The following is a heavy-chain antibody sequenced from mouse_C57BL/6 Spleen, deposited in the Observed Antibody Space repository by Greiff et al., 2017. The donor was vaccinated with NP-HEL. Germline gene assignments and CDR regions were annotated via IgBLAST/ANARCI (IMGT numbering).Heavy chain of an antibody. Sequence: EVQLVESGGGLVKPGGSLKLSCAASGFTFSSYAMSWVRQTPEKRLEWVATISDGGSYTYYPDNVKGRFTISRDNAKNNLYLQMSHLKSEDTAMYYCARDGVDGYYLDYWGQGTTLTVSS. V-gene: IGHV5-4*01. CDR2: ISDGGSYT. CDR3: ARDGVDGYYLDY. J-gene: IGHJ2*01. D-gene: IGHD2-3*01. CDR1: GFTFSSYA.